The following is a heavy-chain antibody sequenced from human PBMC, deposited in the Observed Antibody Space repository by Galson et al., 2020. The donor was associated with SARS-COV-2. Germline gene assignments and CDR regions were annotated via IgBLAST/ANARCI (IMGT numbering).Heavy chain of an antibody. J-gene: IGHJ2*01. Sequence: SETLSLTCTVSGYSVSTTNYWGCVRQPPGSGLEWIGSVYPSGTTYYNPSLKSPVTISVDTSKDHSSLRLDSVTAADTALYYCARQGINMIVLVTVPGWYFDLWGRGTLVTVSS. V-gene: IGHV4-38-2*02. CDR2: VYPSGTT. CDR3: ARQGINMIVLVTVPGWYFDL. D-gene: IGHD3-22*01. CDR1: GYSVSTTNY.